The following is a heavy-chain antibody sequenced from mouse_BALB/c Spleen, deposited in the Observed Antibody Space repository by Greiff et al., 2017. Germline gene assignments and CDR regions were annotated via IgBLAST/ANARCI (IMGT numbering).Heavy chain of an antibody. V-gene: IGHV2-2*02. CDR3: ARVLWGDYYAMDY. CDR1: GFSLTSYG. D-gene: IGHD1-1*02. J-gene: IGHJ4*01. Sequence: QVQLKESGPGLVQPSQSLSITCTVSGFSLTSYGVHWVRQSPGKGLEWLGVIWSGGSTDYNAAFISRLSISKDNSKSQVFFKMNSLQANDTAIYYCARVLWGDYYAMDYWGQGTSVTVSS. CDR2: IWSGGST.